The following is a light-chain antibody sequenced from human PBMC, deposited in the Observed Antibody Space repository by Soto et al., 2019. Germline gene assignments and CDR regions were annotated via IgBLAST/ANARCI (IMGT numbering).Light chain of an antibody. Sequence: SYELTQPLSVSVALGQTARITCGANNIGSKIVYWYQQKPGQAPVVVIYRDTNRPSGIPERFSGSNSGNTATLTISRAQAGDEADYFCQVWDSSTEVFGTGTKLTVL. CDR3: QVWDSSTEV. CDR2: RDT. CDR1: NIGSKI. V-gene: IGLV3-9*01. J-gene: IGLJ1*01.